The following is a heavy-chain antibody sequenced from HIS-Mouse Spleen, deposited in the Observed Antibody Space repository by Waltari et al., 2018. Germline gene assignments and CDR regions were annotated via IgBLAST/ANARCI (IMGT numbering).Heavy chain of an antibody. CDR3: ARGSAFGQLVPLGY. Sequence: QVQLVQSGAEVKKPGASVKVSCKASGYTFTSYDINWVRQATGQGLEWRGWMNPNSGNKGDAQKFQGRVTMTRNTSISTAYMELSSLRSEDTAVYYCARGSAFGQLVPLGYWGQGTLVTVSS. V-gene: IGHV1-8*01. J-gene: IGHJ4*02. CDR2: MNPNSGNK. D-gene: IGHD6-6*01. CDR1: GYTFTSYD.